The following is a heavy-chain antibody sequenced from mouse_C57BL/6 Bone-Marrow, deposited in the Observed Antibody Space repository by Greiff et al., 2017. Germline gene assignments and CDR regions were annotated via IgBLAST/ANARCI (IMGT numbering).Heavy chain of an antibody. Sequence: VQLQQPGAELVKPGASVKLSCKASGYTFTSYWMHWVKQRPGQGLEWIGMIHPNSGSTNYNEKFKSKATLTVDKSSSTAYMQLSSLTSEDSAVYYCAREGKYYYGSSYYWGQGTTLTVSS. V-gene: IGHV1-64*01. CDR3: AREGKYYYGSSYY. J-gene: IGHJ2*01. CDR1: GYTFTSYW. CDR2: IHPNSGST. D-gene: IGHD1-1*01.